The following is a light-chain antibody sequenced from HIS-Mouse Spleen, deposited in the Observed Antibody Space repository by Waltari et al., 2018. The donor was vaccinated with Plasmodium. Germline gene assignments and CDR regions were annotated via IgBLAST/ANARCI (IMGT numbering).Light chain of an antibody. Sequence: DIQMTQSPSSLSASVGDRVTITCQASQDISNYLNWYQQKPGKAPKLLIYDASNLETGVPSRFSGSGSGTDFTFTISSLEPEDFAVYYCQQRSNWPFTFGPGTKVDIK. CDR3: QQRSNWPFT. CDR1: QDISNY. V-gene: IGKV1-33*01. J-gene: IGKJ3*01. CDR2: DAS.